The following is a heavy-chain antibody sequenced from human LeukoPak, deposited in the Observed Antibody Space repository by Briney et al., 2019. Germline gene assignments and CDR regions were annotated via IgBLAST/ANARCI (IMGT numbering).Heavy chain of an antibody. CDR3: ARDPFHDSSGLDP. CDR1: GGSISSGGYY. Sequence: SETLSLTCTVSGGSISSGGYYWSWIRQHPGKGLEWIGYIYYSGSTYYNPSLKSRVTISVDTSKNQFSLKLSSVTAADTAVYYCARDPFHDSSGLDPWGQGTLVTVSS. V-gene: IGHV4-31*03. CDR2: IYYSGST. D-gene: IGHD3-22*01. J-gene: IGHJ5*02.